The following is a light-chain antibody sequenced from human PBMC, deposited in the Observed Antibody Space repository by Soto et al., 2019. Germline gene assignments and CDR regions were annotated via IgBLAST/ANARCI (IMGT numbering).Light chain of an antibody. CDR1: NSNIENNY. Sequence: QSVLTQPPSVSAAPGQKVTISCSGSNSNIENNYVSWYQQLPETAPKLLIYENNKRPSGIPDRLSGSKSGTSATLGITGLQNGDEADYYCGTWDASLSAWVFGGGTKLTVL. CDR2: ENN. V-gene: IGLV1-51*02. J-gene: IGLJ3*02. CDR3: GTWDASLSAWV.